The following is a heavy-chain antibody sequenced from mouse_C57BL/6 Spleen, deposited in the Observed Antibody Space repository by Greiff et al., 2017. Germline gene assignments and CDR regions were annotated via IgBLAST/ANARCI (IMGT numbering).Heavy chain of an antibody. V-gene: IGHV1-64*01. D-gene: IGHD2-3*01. CDR3: ARESYDGYYGY. J-gene: IGHJ2*01. Sequence: QVQLQQSGAELVKPGASVKLSCKASGYTFTSYWMHWVKQRPGQGLEWIGMIHPNSGSTNYNEKVKSKATLTVDKSSSTAYMQLSSLTSEDSAVYYCARESYDGYYGYWGQGTTLTVSS. CDR2: IHPNSGST. CDR1: GYTFTSYW.